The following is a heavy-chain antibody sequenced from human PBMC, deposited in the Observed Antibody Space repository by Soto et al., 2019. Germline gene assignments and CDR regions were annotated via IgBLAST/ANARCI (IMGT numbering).Heavy chain of an antibody. D-gene: IGHD3-10*01. Sequence: QVQLVESGGGVVQPGTSLRLSCAASGFTFSSYGMHWVRQAPGKGLEWVAIIWYDGSNKNYTDSVKGRFTISRDNSKNTLYLQMNSLRAEDTAVYYCARRSFYGYFDSWGQGTLVTVSS. J-gene: IGHJ4*02. V-gene: IGHV3-33*01. CDR1: GFTFSSYG. CDR2: IWYDGSNK. CDR3: ARRSFYGYFDS.